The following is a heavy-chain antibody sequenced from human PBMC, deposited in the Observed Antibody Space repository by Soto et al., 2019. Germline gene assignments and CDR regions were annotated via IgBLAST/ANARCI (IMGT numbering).Heavy chain of an antibody. D-gene: IGHD3-16*01. CDR1: GVSVSSAGYY. Sequence: KASETLSLTCTVTGVSVSSAGYYWTWIRQHPGKGLEWIGYISYSGSTYYNPSLKSRLTISLDKSKSQFSLKLNSVTAADAAVYYCARFVNYYYYGMDVWGQGTTVTVSS. J-gene: IGHJ6*02. CDR3: ARFVNYYYYGMDV. V-gene: IGHV4-31*03. CDR2: ISYSGST.